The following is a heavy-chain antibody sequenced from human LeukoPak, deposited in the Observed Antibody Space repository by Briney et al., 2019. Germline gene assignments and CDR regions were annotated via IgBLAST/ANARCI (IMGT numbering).Heavy chain of an antibody. CDR1: GFTVNSNY. CDR3: ATASRFSSGWSSFDY. CDR2: TYSGGST. D-gene: IGHD6-19*01. V-gene: IGHV3-53*01. J-gene: IGHJ4*02. Sequence: GGSLRLSCAASGFTVNSNYMSWVRQAPGKGLEWVSVTYSGGSTYYADSVKGRFTISRDNSKNTLYLQMNSLRAEDTAVYYCATASRFSSGWSSFDYWGQGTLVTVSS.